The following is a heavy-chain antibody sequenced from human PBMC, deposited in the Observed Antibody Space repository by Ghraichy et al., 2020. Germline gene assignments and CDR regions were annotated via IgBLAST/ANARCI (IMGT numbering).Heavy chain of an antibody. D-gene: IGHD6-19*01. CDR3: ARDQDNSGWPAYFDY. CDR2: ISAYNGNT. CDR1: GYTFISYG. Sequence: ASVKVSCKASGYTFISYGISWVRQAPGQGLEWMGWISAYNGNTNYAQKLQGRVTMTTDTSTSTAYMELRSLRSDDTAVYYCARDQDNSGWPAYFDYWGQGTLVTVSS. J-gene: IGHJ4*02. V-gene: IGHV1-18*01.